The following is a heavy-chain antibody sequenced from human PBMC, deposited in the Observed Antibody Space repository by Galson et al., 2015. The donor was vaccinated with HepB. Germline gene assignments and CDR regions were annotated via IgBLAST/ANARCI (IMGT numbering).Heavy chain of an antibody. CDR1: GFTFSIYD. CDR2: ISSSSSII. Sequence: SLRLSCAASGFTFSIYDMNWVRQAPGKGLEWISYISSSSSIIYYADSVKGRFTISRDNAKNSLSLQMNSLRDEDTALYYCARVPGYSYAFDIWGQGTMVTVSS. J-gene: IGHJ3*02. CDR3: ARVPGYSYAFDI. V-gene: IGHV3-48*02. D-gene: IGHD5-18*01.